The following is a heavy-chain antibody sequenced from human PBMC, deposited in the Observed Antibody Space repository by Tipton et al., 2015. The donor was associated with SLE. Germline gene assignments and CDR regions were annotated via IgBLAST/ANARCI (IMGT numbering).Heavy chain of an antibody. CDR1: GGSFSGYY. D-gene: IGHD3-16*02. Sequence: TLSLTCAVYGGSFSGYYWSWIRQPPGKGLEWIGEINHSGSTNYNPSLKSRVTISVDTSKNQFSLKLRSVTAADTAVYYCARVIPLYYGMDVWGQGTTVTVSS. CDR2: INHSGST. J-gene: IGHJ6*02. CDR3: ARVIPLYYGMDV. V-gene: IGHV4-34*01.